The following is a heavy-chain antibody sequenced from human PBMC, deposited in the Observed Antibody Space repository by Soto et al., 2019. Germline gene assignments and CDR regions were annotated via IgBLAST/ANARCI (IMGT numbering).Heavy chain of an antibody. CDR2: IGAADDP. Sequence: EVQLVESGGGVVQPGASLRISCAASGFTFSAYDMHWVRQTTGKGLEWVSAIGAADDPYYLGSVKGRFTISRENAKNSLYLQMNSLRAEDTAVYYCARAYSGRLPRRADYYFAMDVWGQGTTVTVSS. D-gene: IGHD2-15*01. CDR1: GFTFSAYD. V-gene: IGHV3-13*05. J-gene: IGHJ6*02. CDR3: ARAYSGRLPRRADYYFAMDV.